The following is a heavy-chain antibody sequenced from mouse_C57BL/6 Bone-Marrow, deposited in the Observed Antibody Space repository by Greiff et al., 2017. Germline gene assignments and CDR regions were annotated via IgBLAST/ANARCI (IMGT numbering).Heavy chain of an antibody. CDR3: ARPLPGYWYFDV. Sequence: EVQRVESGGGLVQPGESLTLSCESNEYEFPSHDMSWVRKTPEKRLELVAAINSDGGSTYYPDTMERRFIIYRHHTKKTLYLRMSSLRSEDTAVYYCARPLPGYWYFDVWGTGTTVTVSS. V-gene: IGHV5-2*01. CDR2: INSDGGST. CDR1: EYEFPSHD. D-gene: IGHD4-1*01. J-gene: IGHJ1*03.